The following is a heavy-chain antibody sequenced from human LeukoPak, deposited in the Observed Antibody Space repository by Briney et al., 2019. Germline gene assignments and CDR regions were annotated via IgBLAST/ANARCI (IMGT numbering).Heavy chain of an antibody. CDR2: IIPIFGTA. D-gene: IGHD1-26*01. V-gene: IGHV1-69*01. Sequence: ASVKVSCKASGGTFSSYAISWVRQAPGQGLEWMGGIIPIFGTANYAQKFQGRVTITADESTSTAYMELSSLRSEDTAVYYCARKRSGSYDDWFDPWGQGTLVTVSS. CDR3: ARKRSGSYDDWFDP. J-gene: IGHJ5*02. CDR1: GGTFSSYA.